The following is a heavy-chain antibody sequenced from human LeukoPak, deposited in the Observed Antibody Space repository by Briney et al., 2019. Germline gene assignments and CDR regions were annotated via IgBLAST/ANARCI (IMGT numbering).Heavy chain of an antibody. CDR2: IYYSGTT. V-gene: IGHV4-31*03. CDR3: VRNSNDYSYFDY. Sequence: PSETLSLTCTVSGGSISSGGYYWTWIRQHPGEGLEWIGYIYYSGTTYYNPSLESRVTISVDTSKNQFSLKLSSVTAADTAVYYCVRNSNDYSYFDYWGQGTLVTVSA. J-gene: IGHJ4*02. CDR1: GGSISSGGYY. D-gene: IGHD3-22*01.